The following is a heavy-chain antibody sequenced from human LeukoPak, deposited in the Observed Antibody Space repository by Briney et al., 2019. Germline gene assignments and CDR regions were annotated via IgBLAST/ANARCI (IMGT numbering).Heavy chain of an antibody. CDR1: GYTLTELS. Sequence: ASVKVSCKVSGYTLTELSIHWVRQAPGKGLEWMGGFDPDDGEIIYAQKFQGRVTMTEDTSTDTAYMELSSLRAEDTAVYYCATVGVVGAGVYMDVWGKGTTVIVSS. V-gene: IGHV1-24*01. CDR2: FDPDDGEI. D-gene: IGHD1-26*01. J-gene: IGHJ6*03. CDR3: ATVGVVGAGVYMDV.